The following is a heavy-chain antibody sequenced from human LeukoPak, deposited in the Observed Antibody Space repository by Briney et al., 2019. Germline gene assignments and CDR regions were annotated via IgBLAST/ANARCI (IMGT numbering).Heavy chain of an antibody. CDR1: GGSISSGDCY. CDR2: IYYSGST. V-gene: IGHV4-30-4*01. Sequence: SQTLSLTCTVSGGSISSGDCYWSWIRQPPGKGLEWIGYIYYSGSTYHNPSLKSRVTISVDTSKNQFSLKLSSVTAADTAVYYCAREGSMTTVTYFDYWGQGTLVTVSS. CDR3: AREGSMTTVTYFDY. D-gene: IGHD4-17*01. J-gene: IGHJ4*02.